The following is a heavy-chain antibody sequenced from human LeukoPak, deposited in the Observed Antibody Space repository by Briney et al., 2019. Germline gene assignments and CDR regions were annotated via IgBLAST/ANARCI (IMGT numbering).Heavy chain of an antibody. V-gene: IGHV4-59*08. Sequence: SETLSLTCSVSGGSISGYYWSWIRQSPGKGLEWIGYMYYGGSTNYNPSLKSRVTILVDTSKKQFSLKVAPVTAADTAMYYCARRVVTTISAFDIWGQGTMVIVSS. CDR3: ARRVVTTISAFDI. CDR2: MYYGGST. J-gene: IGHJ3*02. CDR1: GGSISGYY. D-gene: IGHD5-12*01.